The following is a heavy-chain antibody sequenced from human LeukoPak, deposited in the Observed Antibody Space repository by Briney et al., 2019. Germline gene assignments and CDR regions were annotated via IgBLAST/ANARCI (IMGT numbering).Heavy chain of an antibody. CDR1: GGSISSVDYS. D-gene: IGHD3-22*01. V-gene: IGHV4-30-4*07. CDR2: LYYSGST. CDR3: ARGVRQRGYYIGYYFDY. J-gene: IGHJ4*02. Sequence: PSQTLSLTCAVSGGSISSVDYSWSWIRQPPGKGLEWIGYLYYSGSTYYNPSLKSRVTISVDTSKNHFSLRLSSVTAAGTAVYYCARGVRQRGYYIGYYFDYWGQGTLVTVSS.